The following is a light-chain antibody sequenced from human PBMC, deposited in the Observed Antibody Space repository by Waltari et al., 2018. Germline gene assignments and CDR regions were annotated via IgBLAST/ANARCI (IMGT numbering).Light chain of an antibody. CDR2: LGS. Sequence: DIVMTQSPLSLPVTTGEPASISCSSSKSLLHSNGYNYLDWYLQKPGQSPQLLIYLGSNRASGVPDRFSGSGSGTDFTLKISRVEAEDVGVYYCMQALQTPYTFGQGTKLEI. CDR1: KSLLHSNGYNY. V-gene: IGKV2-28*01. CDR3: MQALQTPYT. J-gene: IGKJ2*01.